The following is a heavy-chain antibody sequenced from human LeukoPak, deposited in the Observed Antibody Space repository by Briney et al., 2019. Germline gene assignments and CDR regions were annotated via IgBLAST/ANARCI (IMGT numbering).Heavy chain of an antibody. CDR2: ISAYNGNT. V-gene: IGHV1-18*01. D-gene: IGHD3-10*01. Sequence: ASVKVSCTASGYTFTSYGISWVRQAPGQGLEWMGWISAYNGNTNYAQKLQGRVTMTTDTSTGTAYMELRSLRSEDTAVYYCASTAMVRGVILDYYFDYWGQGTLVTVSS. CDR3: ASTAMVRGVILDYYFDY. CDR1: GYTFTSYG. J-gene: IGHJ4*02.